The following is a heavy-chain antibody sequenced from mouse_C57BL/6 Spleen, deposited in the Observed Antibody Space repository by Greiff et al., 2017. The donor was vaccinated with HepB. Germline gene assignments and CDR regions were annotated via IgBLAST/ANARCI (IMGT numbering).Heavy chain of an antibody. CDR2: ISSGSSTI. Sequence: EVHLVESGGGLVKPGGSLKLSCAASGFTFSDYGMHWVRQAPEKGLEWVAYISSGSSTIYYADTVKGRFTISRDNAKNTLFLQMTSLRSEDTAMYYCARDDYEKFAYWGQRTLVTVSA. J-gene: IGHJ3*01. V-gene: IGHV5-17*01. D-gene: IGHD2-4*01. CDR1: GFTFSDYG. CDR3: ARDDYEKFAY.